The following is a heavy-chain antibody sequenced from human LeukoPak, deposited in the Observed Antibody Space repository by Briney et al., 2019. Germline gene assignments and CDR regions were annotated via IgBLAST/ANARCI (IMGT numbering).Heavy chain of an antibody. CDR2: IIPIFGTA. D-gene: IGHD3-3*01. Sequence: SVKVSCKASGGTFSSYAISWVRQAPGQGLEWMGRIIPIFGTANYAQKSQGRVTITTDESTSTAYMELSSLRSEDTAVYYCARGRYDFWSGPREGAFDIWGQGTMVTVSS. CDR1: GGTFSSYA. V-gene: IGHV1-69*05. CDR3: ARGRYDFWSGPREGAFDI. J-gene: IGHJ3*02.